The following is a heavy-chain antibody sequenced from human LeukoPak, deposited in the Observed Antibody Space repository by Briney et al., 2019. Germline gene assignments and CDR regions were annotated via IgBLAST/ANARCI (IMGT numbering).Heavy chain of an antibody. V-gene: IGHV3-7*01. CDR3: ERAGGEKVTWNVGSCFDP. CDR1: GFTFNNYW. D-gene: IGHD1-1*01. Sequence: GGSLRLSCTASGFTFNNYWMTWVRQAPRKGLEWVANIKQDDSDILYADSVKGRFTISRDNAKNSLYLQMNSLRVEDMAVYYCERAGGEKVTWNVGSCFDPWGQGILVTVSS. CDR2: IKQDDSDI. J-gene: IGHJ5*02.